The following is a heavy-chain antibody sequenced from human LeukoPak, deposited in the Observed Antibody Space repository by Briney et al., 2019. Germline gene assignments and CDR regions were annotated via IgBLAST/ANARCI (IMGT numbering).Heavy chain of an antibody. CDR2: IYYSGST. CDR1: GGSISSSSYY. Sequence: SETLSLTCTVSGGSISSSSYYWGWIRQPPGKGLEWIGSIYYSGSTYYNPSLKSRVTISVDTSKNQFSLKLSSVTAADTAVYYCARGCYGPGWFDPWGQGTLVTVSS. J-gene: IGHJ5*02. D-gene: IGHD2-15*01. V-gene: IGHV4-39*07. CDR3: ARGCYGPGWFDP.